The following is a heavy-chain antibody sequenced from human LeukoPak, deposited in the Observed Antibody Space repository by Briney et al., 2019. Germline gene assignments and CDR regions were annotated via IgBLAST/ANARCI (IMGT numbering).Heavy chain of an antibody. D-gene: IGHD6-19*01. CDR2: ISSSSSYI. Sequence: GGSLRLSCAASGFTFSSYSMNWVRQAPGKGLEWVSSISSSSSYIYYADSVKGRFTIPRDNAKNSLYLQMNSLRAEDTAVYYCARGEAGWYPYYYYYMDVWGKGTTVTISS. V-gene: IGHV3-21*01. CDR1: GFTFSSYS. CDR3: ARGEAGWYPYYYYYMDV. J-gene: IGHJ6*03.